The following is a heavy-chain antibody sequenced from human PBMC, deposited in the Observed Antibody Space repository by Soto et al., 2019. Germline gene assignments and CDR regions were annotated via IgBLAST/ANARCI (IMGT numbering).Heavy chain of an antibody. V-gene: IGHV1-18*04. D-gene: IGHD1-26*01. CDR2: ISTERDLT. CDR3: VRARPATRASVYFDL. CDR1: GYTFTNYD. Sequence: QVRLVQSEGEVKKPGASVKVSCRASGYTFTNYDISWVRQVPGQGLEWMGWISTERDLTKYAQKFQGRVTMTTDTCTHTAYMELKSLRFDAAAVYYCVRARPATRASVYFDLWGRGTLVNVAS. J-gene: IGHJ2*01.